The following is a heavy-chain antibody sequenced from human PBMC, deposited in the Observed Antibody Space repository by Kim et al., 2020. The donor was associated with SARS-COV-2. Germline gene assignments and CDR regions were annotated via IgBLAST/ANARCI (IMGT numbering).Heavy chain of an antibody. CDR2: IYSGGST. D-gene: IGHD3-22*01. CDR1: GFTVSSNY. V-gene: IGHV3-53*01. CDR3: ARVMVPDYYDSSGYPDAFDI. Sequence: GGSLRLSCAASGFTVSSNYMSWVRQAPGKGLEWVSVIYSGGSTYYADSVKGRFTISRDNSKNTLYLQMNSLRAEDTAVYYCARVMVPDYYDSSGYPDAFDIWGQGTMVTVSS. J-gene: IGHJ3*02.